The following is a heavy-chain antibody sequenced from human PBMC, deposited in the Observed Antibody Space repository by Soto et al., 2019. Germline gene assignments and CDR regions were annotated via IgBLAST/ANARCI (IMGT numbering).Heavy chain of an antibody. V-gene: IGHV1-69*13. Sequence: SVKVSCKASGGTFSSYAISWVRQAPGQGLEWMGGIIPIFGTANYAQKFQGRVTITADESTSTAYMELSSLRSEDTAVYYCARSAGESDILTGYYDAFDIWGQGTMVTVSS. CDR2: IIPIFGTA. CDR3: ARSAGESDILTGYYDAFDI. D-gene: IGHD3-9*01. J-gene: IGHJ3*02. CDR1: GGTFSSYA.